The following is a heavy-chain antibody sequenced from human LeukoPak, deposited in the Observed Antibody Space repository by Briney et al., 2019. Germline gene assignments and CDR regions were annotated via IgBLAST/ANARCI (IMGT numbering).Heavy chain of an antibody. CDR1: GGSFSGYY. CDR3: ARVRGYCSGGSCSRRPFDY. CDR2: TNHSGST. J-gene: IGHJ4*02. D-gene: IGHD2-15*01. Sequence: SETLSLTCAVYGGSFSGYYWSWIRQPPGKGLEWIGETNHSGSTNYNPSLKSRVTISVDTSKNQFSLKLSSVTAADTAVYYCARVRGYCSGGSCSRRPFDYWGQGTLVTVSS. V-gene: IGHV4-34*01.